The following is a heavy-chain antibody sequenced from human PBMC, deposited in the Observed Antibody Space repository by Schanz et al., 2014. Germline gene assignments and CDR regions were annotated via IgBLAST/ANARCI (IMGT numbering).Heavy chain of an antibody. V-gene: IGHV3-11*04. CDR3: ARGRRGDCRRTSCTYYFDY. CDR1: GFTFSDYY. D-gene: IGHD2-2*01. J-gene: IGHJ4*02. CDR2: ISSVGISK. Sequence: QVQLVESGGGVVQPGRSLRLSCAASGFTFSDYYMSWVRQAPGKGLEWVSYISSVGISKYYADPVKGRFTISRDNARNTLYLQMNSLRAGDTAVYYCARGRRGDCRRTSCTYYFDYWGQGTLVTVSS.